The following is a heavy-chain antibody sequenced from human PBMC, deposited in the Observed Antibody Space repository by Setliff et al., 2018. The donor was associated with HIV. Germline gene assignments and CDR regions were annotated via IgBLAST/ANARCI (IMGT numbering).Heavy chain of an antibody. Sequence: SETLSLTCAVSGGTISSSNWWSWVRQPPGKGLEWIGEIYHGGSTNYNPSLNSRVTISVDKSKNQFSLNLNSVTAADSAVYYCGRGEDYGSGTVYMDVWGKGTTVTVSS. D-gene: IGHD3-10*01. CDR3: GRGEDYGSGTVYMDV. CDR1: GGTISSSNW. V-gene: IGHV4-4*02. J-gene: IGHJ6*03. CDR2: IYHGGST.